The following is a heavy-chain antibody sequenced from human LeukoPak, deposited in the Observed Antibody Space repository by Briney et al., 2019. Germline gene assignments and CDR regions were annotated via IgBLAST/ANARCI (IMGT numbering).Heavy chain of an antibody. CDR3: ARVFSYYNYMDV. V-gene: IGHV4-30-4*08. Sequence: SETLSLTCTVSGGSISSGDYYWSWIRQPPGKGLEWIGYIYYSGSTYYNPSLKSRVTISVDTSKNQFSLKLSSVTAADTAVYYCARVFSYYNYMDVWGKGTTVTVSS. CDR1: GGSISSGDYY. J-gene: IGHJ6*03. CDR2: IYYSGST.